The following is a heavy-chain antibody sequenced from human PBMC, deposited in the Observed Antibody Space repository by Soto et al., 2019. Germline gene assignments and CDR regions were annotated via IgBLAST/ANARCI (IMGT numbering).Heavy chain of an antibody. CDR3: ARELTVEMATIKRTSDAFDI. D-gene: IGHD5-12*01. CDR1: GYTFTSYY. J-gene: IGHJ3*02. V-gene: IGHV1-46*01. Sequence: QVQLVQSGAEVKKPGASVKVSCKASGYTFTSYYMHWVRQAPGQGLEWLGIINPSGGSTSYAQKFQGRVTMTRDTSTSTVYKALSSLRSEDTAVYYCARELTVEMATIKRTSDAFDIWGQGTMVTVS. CDR2: INPSGGST.